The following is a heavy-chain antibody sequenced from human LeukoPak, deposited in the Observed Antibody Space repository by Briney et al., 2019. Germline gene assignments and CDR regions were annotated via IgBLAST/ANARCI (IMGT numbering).Heavy chain of an antibody. D-gene: IGHD2-2*01. Sequence: ASVKVSCKASGYTFTSYDINWVRQATGQGLEWMGWMNPNSGNTGYAQKFQGRVTMTRNTSISTAYMELSSLRSEDTAVYYCAREDIVVVPAAISWFDPWGQGTLVTVSS. J-gene: IGHJ5*02. CDR3: AREDIVVVPAAISWFDP. V-gene: IGHV1-8*01. CDR1: GYTFTSYD. CDR2: MNPNSGNT.